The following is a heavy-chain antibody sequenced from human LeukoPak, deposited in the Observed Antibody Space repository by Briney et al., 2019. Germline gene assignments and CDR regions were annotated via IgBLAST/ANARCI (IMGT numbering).Heavy chain of an antibody. J-gene: IGHJ6*03. Sequence: PSETLSLTCAVYGGSFSGYYWSWTRQPPGKGLEWIGEINHSGSTNYNPSLKSRVTISVDTSKNQFSLKLSSVTAADTAVYYCARHVPVGYYMDVWGKGTTATISS. V-gene: IGHV4-34*01. CDR3: ARHVPVGYYMDV. CDR2: INHSGST. CDR1: GGSFSGYY.